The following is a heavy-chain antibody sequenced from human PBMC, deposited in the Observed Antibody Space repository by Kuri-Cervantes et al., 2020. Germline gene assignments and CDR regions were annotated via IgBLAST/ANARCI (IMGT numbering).Heavy chain of an antibody. D-gene: IGHD3-10*01. CDR2: IYYSGST. CDR1: GGSFSGYY. Sequence: GSLRLSCAVYGGSFSGYYWGWIRQPPGKGLEWIGSIYYSGSTYYNPSLKSRVTISVDTSKNQFSLKLSSVTAADTAVYYCARGLDYYGSGSSYWYFDLWGRGTLVTVSS. CDR3: ARGLDYYGSGSSYWYFDL. J-gene: IGHJ2*01. V-gene: IGHV4-34*01.